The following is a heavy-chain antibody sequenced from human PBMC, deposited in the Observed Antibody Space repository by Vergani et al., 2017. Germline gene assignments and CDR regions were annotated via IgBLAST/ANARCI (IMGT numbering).Heavy chain of an antibody. CDR1: GYTFTSYD. CDR3: VTGRGIY. CDR2: MNPNSGNT. Sequence: QVQLAQSGAEVKKPGASVKVSCKAAGYTFTSYDINWVRQATGQGLEWMGWMNPNSGNTGYAQKIQGRVTMTRKTSISTAYMELSSLRSDETAVYYCVTGRGIYWGQGTLVTVSS. V-gene: IGHV1-8*01. D-gene: IGHD6-13*01. J-gene: IGHJ4*02.